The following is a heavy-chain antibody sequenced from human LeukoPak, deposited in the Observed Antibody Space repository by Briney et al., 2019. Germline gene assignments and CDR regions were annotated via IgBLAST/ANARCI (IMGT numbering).Heavy chain of an antibody. CDR2: INHSGST. J-gene: IGHJ4*02. CDR3: ARGRGRYYYDSRGYFDY. CDR1: GGSFSGYY. V-gene: IGHV4-34*01. D-gene: IGHD3-22*01. Sequence: SETLSLTCAVYGGSFSGYYWSWIRQPPGKGLEWIGEINHSGSTNYNPSLKSRVTISVDTSKNQFSPKLSSVTAADTAVYYCARGRGRYYYDSRGYFDYWGQGILVTVSS.